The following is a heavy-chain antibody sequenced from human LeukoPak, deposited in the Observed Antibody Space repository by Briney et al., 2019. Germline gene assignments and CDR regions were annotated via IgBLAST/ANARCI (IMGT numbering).Heavy chain of an antibody. V-gene: IGHV4-34*01. D-gene: IGHD4-17*01. CDR1: GTSFSSYY. Sequence: PSETLSLTCGVSGTSFSSYYWSWIRQTPGKGLEWIVEVNHSGYTNMNPSLKSRVTISVDTSKNQFSLMLTSVTAADTAVYFCARMTTGHDYWGQGTLVTVSS. CDR2: VNHSGYT. CDR3: ARMTTGHDY. J-gene: IGHJ4*02.